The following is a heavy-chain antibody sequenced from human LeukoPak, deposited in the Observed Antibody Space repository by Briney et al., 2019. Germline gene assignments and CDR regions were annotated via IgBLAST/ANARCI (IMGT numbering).Heavy chain of an antibody. Sequence: ASVKVSCKASGYTFTSYYMHWVRQAPGQGLEWMGGIIPFFGTANYAQKFQGRVTITADKSTSTAYMELSSLRSEDTAVYYCARDASGFGGSYYYYYMDVWGKGTTVTVSS. D-gene: IGHD1-26*01. J-gene: IGHJ6*03. CDR3: ARDASGFGGSYYYYYMDV. CDR2: IIPFFGTA. CDR1: GYTFTSYY. V-gene: IGHV1-69*06.